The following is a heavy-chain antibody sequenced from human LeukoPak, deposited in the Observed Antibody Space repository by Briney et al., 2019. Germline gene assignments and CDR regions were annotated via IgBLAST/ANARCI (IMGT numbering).Heavy chain of an antibody. CDR2: FSVGSRYI. V-gene: IGHV3-21*06. CDR3: AKTSVGGYYYYYMDV. Sequence: PGGSLRLSCAASGFTFDSYSMNWVRQAPGKGLEWVSSFSVGSRYIFYADSVKGRFTISRDNAKNSLYLHMNSLRAEDTAVYYCAKTSVGGYYYYYMDVWGKGTTV. D-gene: IGHD4-23*01. CDR1: GFTFDSYS. J-gene: IGHJ6*03.